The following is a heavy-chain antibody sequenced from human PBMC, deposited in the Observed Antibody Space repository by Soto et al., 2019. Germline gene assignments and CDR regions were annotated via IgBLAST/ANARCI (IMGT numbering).Heavy chain of an antibody. V-gene: IGHV4-59*01. CDR2: VYYTGST. CDR3: ARGRTVRNYADDSSDYFYFFDY. D-gene: IGHD3-22*01. J-gene: IGHJ4*02. CDR1: GDSISTFY. Sequence: TLSLTCTVSGDSISTFYWGWMRQSPGKELEWIGYVYYTGSTNYNPSLKSRVTISVDRSKNQFSLKLISANAADTAVYYCARGRTVRNYADDSSDYFYFFDYWGQGTQVTVSS.